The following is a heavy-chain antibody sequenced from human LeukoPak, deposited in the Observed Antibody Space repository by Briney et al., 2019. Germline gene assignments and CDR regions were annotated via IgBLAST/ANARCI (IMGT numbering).Heavy chain of an antibody. D-gene: IGHD1-26*01. V-gene: IGHV3-21*01. J-gene: IGHJ4*02. CDR1: GFTFSSYS. CDR2: ISSSSSYI. Sequence: GGSLRLSCAASGFTFSSYSMNWVRQAPGNGLEWVSSISSSSSYIYYADSVKGRFTISRDNAKNSLYLQMNSLGAEDTAVYYCARASDSGSYAGGVDYWGQGTLVTVSS. CDR3: ARASDSGSYAGGVDY.